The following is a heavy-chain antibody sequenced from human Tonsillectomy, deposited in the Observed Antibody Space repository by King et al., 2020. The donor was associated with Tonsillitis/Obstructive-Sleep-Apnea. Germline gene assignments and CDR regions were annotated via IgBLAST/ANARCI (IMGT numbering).Heavy chain of an antibody. CDR2: INHSGST. J-gene: IGHJ5*02. CDR1: GGSFSGYY. Sequence: VQLQQWGAGLLKPSETLSLTCAVYGGSFSGYYWSWIRQPPGKGLEWFGEINHSGSTNYNPSLKSRVTISVDTSKNQFSLKLSSVTAADTAVYYCARGVPATAITNWFDPWGQGTLVTVSS. D-gene: IGHD2-2*01. CDR3: ARGVPATAITNWFDP. V-gene: IGHV4-34*01.